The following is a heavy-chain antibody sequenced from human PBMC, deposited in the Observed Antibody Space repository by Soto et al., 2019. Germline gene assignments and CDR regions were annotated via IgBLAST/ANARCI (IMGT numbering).Heavy chain of an antibody. CDR1: GYTFTSYD. CDR2: MNPNSGNT. CDR3: ARTRVSRYCSSTSCYHPYGMDV. D-gene: IGHD2-2*01. J-gene: IGHJ6*02. Sequence: ASVKVSCKASGYTFTSYDINWVRQATGQGPEWMGWMNPNSGNTGYAQKFQGRVTMTRNTSISTAYMELSSLRSEDTAVYYCARTRVSRYCSSTSCYHPYGMDVWGQGTTVTVSS. V-gene: IGHV1-8*01.